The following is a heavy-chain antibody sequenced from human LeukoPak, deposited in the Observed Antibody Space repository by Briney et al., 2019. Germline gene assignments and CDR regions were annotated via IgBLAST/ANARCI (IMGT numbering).Heavy chain of an antibody. CDR3: ARDVEMMRGYFDY. J-gene: IGHJ4*02. D-gene: IGHD5-12*01. CDR2: ISSSGSTI. CDR1: GFTFSSSW. Sequence: GGSLRLSCVASGFTFSSSWMTWVRQAPGKGLEWVSYISSSGSTIYYADSVKGRFTISRDNAKNSLYLQMNSLRADDTAVYYCARDVEMMRGYFDYWGQGTLVTVSS. V-gene: IGHV3-11*01.